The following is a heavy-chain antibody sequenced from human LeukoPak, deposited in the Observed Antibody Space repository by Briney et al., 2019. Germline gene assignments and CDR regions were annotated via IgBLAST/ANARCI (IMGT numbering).Heavy chain of an antibody. Sequence: PSETLSLTCTVSGGSISSGSYYWSWIRQPAGKGLEWIGRIYTSGSTNYNPSLKSRVTISVDTSKHQFSLKLSSVTAADTAVYYCARDPYVVVTATTDDYWGQGTLVTVSS. CDR2: IYTSGST. CDR3: ARDPYVVVTATTDDY. V-gene: IGHV4-61*02. D-gene: IGHD2-21*02. J-gene: IGHJ4*02. CDR1: GGSISSGSYY.